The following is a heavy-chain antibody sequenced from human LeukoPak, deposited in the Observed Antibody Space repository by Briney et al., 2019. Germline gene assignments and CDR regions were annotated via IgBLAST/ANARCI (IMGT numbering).Heavy chain of an antibody. CDR2: MNPISGNT. D-gene: IGHD1-1*01. V-gene: IGHV1-8*01. Sequence: SVKVSCKASGYTFTSYDVNWVRQATGQGLEWMVSMNPISGNTGYAQKFQGRVTMTRNTSISTAYMELSSLRSEDTAVYYCARGQNAAHYYQYYYMDVWGKGTTVTISS. J-gene: IGHJ6*03. CDR3: ARGQNAAHYYQYYYMDV. CDR1: GYTFTSYD.